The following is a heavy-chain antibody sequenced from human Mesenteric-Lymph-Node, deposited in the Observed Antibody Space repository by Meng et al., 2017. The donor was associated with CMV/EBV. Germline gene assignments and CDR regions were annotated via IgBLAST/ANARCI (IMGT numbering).Heavy chain of an antibody. D-gene: IGHD2-2*01. J-gene: IGHJ4*02. CDR1: GFTFSSYG. CDR2: IRYDGSNK. Sequence: GGSLRLSCAASGFTFSSYGMHWVRQAPGKGLEWVAFIRYDGSNKYYADSVKGRFTISRDNSKNTLYLQMNSLRAEDTAVYYCAKGRSEDCSSASCYQTPQWFFDHWGQGTLVTVSS. CDR3: AKGRSEDCSSASCYQTPQWFFDH. V-gene: IGHV3-30*02.